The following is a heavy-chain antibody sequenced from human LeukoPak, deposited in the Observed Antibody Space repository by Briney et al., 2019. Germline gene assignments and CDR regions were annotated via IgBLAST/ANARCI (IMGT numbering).Heavy chain of an antibody. Sequence: ASVKVSCKASGYTFTGYYMHWVRQAPGQGLEWRGRINPNSGGTNYAQKFQGRVTMTRDTSISTACMELSRLRSDDTAVYYCARDLFDYGDNNWFDPWGQGTLVTVSS. CDR3: ARDLFDYGDNNWFDP. CDR2: INPNSGGT. CDR1: GYTFTGYY. D-gene: IGHD4-17*01. J-gene: IGHJ5*02. V-gene: IGHV1-2*06.